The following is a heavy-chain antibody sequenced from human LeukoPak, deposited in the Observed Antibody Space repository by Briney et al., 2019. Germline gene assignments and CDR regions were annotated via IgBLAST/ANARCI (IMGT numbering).Heavy chain of an antibody. D-gene: IGHD1-26*01. CDR2: IYYRGST. V-gene: IGHV4-59*08. CDR1: GGSLSSYY. Sequence: SETLSLTCTVSGGSLSSYYWSWIRQPPGKVMEWNGYIYYRGSTNYNPSLKTRVTISVDTSKNQFSLKLSSVTAADTAVYYCASNSGSYYPYYYYYYMDVWGKGTTVTVSS. J-gene: IGHJ6*03. CDR3: ASNSGSYYPYYYYYYMDV.